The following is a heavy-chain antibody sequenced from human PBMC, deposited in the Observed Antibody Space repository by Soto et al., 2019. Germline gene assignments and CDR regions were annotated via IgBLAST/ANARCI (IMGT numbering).Heavy chain of an antibody. D-gene: IGHD3-3*01. J-gene: IGHJ6*02. CDR1: GYTFTSYD. V-gene: IGHV1-8*01. Sequence: GASVKVSCKASGYTFTSYDINWVRQATGQGLEWMGWMNPNSGNTGYAQKFQGRVTMTRNTSISTAYMELSSLRSEDTAVYYCARQTSTTYYDFWSGPARYGMYVWGQGNTVPVSS. CDR2: MNPNSGNT. CDR3: ARQTSTTYYDFWSGPARYGMYV.